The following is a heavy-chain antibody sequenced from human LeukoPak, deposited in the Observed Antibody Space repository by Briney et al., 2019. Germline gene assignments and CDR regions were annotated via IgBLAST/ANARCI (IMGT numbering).Heavy chain of an antibody. V-gene: IGHV4-38-2*02. D-gene: IGHD3-10*02. CDR3: ATLLSSSYYFDY. Sequence: SETLSLTCIVSGYSISSGYYWGWIRPPPGKALEWIGNIYHSGITYYNLYNPSLKSRVIISVDTSKNHFSLKLSSVTAADTAVYFCATLLSSSYYFDYWGQGTLVTVSS. CDR1: GYSISSGYY. CDR2: IYHSGIT. J-gene: IGHJ4*02.